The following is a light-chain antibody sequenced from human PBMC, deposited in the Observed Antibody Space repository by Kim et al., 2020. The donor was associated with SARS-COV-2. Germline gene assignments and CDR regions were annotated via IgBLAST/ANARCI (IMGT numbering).Light chain of an antibody. J-gene: IGLJ2*01. V-gene: IGLV2-14*03. CDR3: SSDTSIGTQVV. CDR2: DVD. Sequence: QSITISCTGTSSDVGGYNYVSWYQQHPGKAPKLMIYDVDKRPAGVSDRFSGTKSGDTASLTISGLQAEDETDYYCSSDTSIGTQVVFGGGTQLTVL. CDR1: SSDVGGYNY.